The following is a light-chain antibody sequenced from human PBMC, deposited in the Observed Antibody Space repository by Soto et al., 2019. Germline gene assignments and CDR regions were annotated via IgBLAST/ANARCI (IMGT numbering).Light chain of an antibody. CDR1: QSISSW. Sequence: DIQMTQSPSTLSASVGDRVTITCRASQSISSWLAWYQQKPGKAPNLLIYDASSLESGVPSRFSGSGPGTEFTVTISSLQPDDFATYYCQQYNTEWTFGQGTKV. J-gene: IGKJ1*01. V-gene: IGKV1-5*01. CDR2: DAS. CDR3: QQYNTEWT.